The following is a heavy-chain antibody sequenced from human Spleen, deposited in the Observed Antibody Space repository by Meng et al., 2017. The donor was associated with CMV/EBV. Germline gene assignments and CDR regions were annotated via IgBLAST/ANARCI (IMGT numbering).Heavy chain of an antibody. Sequence: GGSLRLSCAASGFTFSSYGMHWVRQAPGKGLEWVALIWYDGSNEKYADSVKGRFTISRDYSKNTLYLQMNSLRAEDTAVYYCAGLHDYSNYGFDYWGQGTLVTVSS. CDR3: AGLHDYSNYGFDY. CDR1: GFTFSSYG. V-gene: IGHV3-30*02. CDR2: IWYDGSNE. D-gene: IGHD4-11*01. J-gene: IGHJ4*02.